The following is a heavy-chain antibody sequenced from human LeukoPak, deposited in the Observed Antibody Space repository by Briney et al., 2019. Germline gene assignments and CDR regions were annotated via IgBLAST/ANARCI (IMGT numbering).Heavy chain of an antibody. CDR2: MNPNSGNT. D-gene: IGHD1-26*01. CDR3: ARDWEYSGSYSPYYYYYYMDV. Sequence: GASVKVSCKASGYTFTSYDINWVRQATGQGLEWMGWMNPNSGNTGYAQKFQGRVTITRNTSISTAYMELSSLRSEDTAVYYCARDWEYSGSYSPYYYYYYMDVWGKGTTVTISS. CDR1: GYTFTSYD. V-gene: IGHV1-8*03. J-gene: IGHJ6*03.